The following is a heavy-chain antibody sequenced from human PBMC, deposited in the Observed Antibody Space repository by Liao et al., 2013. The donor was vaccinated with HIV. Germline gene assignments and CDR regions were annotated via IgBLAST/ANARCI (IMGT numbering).Heavy chain of an antibody. Sequence: QVQLQQWGAGLLKPSETLSLTCAVDGGSFSGYYWSWIRQPPGKGLEWIGEINHSGSTNYNPSLKSRVTISVDTSKNQFSLKLSSVTAADTAVYYCARVHSLTIFGVVTNNWFDPWGQGTLVTVSS. CDR3: ARVHSLTIFGVVTNNWFDP. V-gene: IGHV4-34*01. CDR2: INHSGST. J-gene: IGHJ5*02. D-gene: IGHD3-3*01. CDR1: GGSFSGYY.